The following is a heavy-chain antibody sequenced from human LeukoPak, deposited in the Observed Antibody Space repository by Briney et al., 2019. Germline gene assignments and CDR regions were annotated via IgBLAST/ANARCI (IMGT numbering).Heavy chain of an antibody. CDR1: GFTFSGYE. V-gene: IGHV3-48*03. Sequence: PGGSLRLSCAASGFTFSGYEVNWVRQAPGKGLEWVSYISSTGSTIYYADSVKGRFTISRDNAKNSLYLQMNSLTAEDTAVYYCAREGGLRWADYWGQGTLVTVSS. CDR3: AREGGLRWADY. D-gene: IGHD4-23*01. J-gene: IGHJ4*02. CDR2: ISSTGSTI.